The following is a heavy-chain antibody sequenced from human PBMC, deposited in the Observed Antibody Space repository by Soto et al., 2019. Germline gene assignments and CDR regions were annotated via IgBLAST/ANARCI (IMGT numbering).Heavy chain of an antibody. CDR3: AREWDDSRLIAY. D-gene: IGHD3-22*01. CDR2: ISGYNGNT. J-gene: IGHJ4*02. V-gene: IGHV1-18*04. CDR1: GYTFTSYA. Sequence: ASVKVSCKASGYTFTSYAISWVRQAPGQGLEWMGWISGYNGNTKYAQKLQGRVTMTTDTSTSTAYMELRSLRSDDTAVYYCAREWDDSRLIAYWGQGTLVTVSS.